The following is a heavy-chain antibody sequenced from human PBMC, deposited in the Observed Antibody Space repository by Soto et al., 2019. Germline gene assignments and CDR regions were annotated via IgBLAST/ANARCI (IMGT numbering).Heavy chain of an antibody. CDR3: TAAGVRGVVMSGMDV. V-gene: IGHV3-15*01. CDR1: GFTFSKAW. D-gene: IGHD3-10*01. Sequence: DVQLVQSGGGLVNPGWSLRLSCRTSGFTFSKAWMRWVRQAPGKGLEWVGRIRSNADGGTVEYAAPVKCRFIISRDDSTTTLYLQMNSLDTEDTGVYYCTAAGVRGVVMSGMDVWGQGTAVTVSS. CDR2: IRSNADGGTV. J-gene: IGHJ6*02.